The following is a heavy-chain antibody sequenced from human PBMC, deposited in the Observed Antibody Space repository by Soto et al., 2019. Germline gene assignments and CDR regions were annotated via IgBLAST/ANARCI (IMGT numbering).Heavy chain of an antibody. CDR3: ARALPVAKGGFDP. V-gene: IGHV3-53*01. Sequence: VRLSCAASVSTVSNTYMTWVRQPPGKGLECVSVIYTAGGTNYADSVKGRFIISRDNSKNTLYLQMNSLRAEDTAVYYCARALPVAKGGFDPWGQGTLVTVSS. CDR2: IYTAGGT. D-gene: IGHD2-2*01. CDR1: VSTVSNTY. J-gene: IGHJ5*02.